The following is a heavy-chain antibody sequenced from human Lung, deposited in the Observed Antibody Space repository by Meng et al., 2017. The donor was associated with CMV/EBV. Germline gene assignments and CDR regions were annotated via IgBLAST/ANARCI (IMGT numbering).Heavy chain of an antibody. D-gene: IGHD1-14*01. CDR2: IYTGGSA. V-gene: IGHV3-53*01. Sequence: GGSLRLXCAVSGFIVSSKYMTWVRQTPGKGLEWVSIIYTGGSASYADSVKGRFTISRDNSKNTLYLQMNSLRAEDTAVYYCATQAPPGITDKDYFYYGMDVWGKGTXVTVAS. CDR1: GFIVSSKY. J-gene: IGHJ6*04. CDR3: ATQAPPGITDKDYFYYGMDV.